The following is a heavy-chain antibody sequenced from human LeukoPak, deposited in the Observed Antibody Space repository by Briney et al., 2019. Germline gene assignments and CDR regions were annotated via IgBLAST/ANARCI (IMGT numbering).Heavy chain of an antibody. J-gene: IGHJ4*02. CDR2: INWNGGST. CDR1: GFAFDDYG. CDR3: AKDLAFGIAVAGTHDY. V-gene: IGHV3-20*04. Sequence: GGSLRLSCTASGFAFDDYGMSWVRQAPGKGLEWVSGINWNGGSTGYADSVKGRFTISRDNAKNSLYLQMNSLRAEDTAVYYCAKDLAFGIAVAGTHDYWGQGTLVTVSS. D-gene: IGHD6-19*01.